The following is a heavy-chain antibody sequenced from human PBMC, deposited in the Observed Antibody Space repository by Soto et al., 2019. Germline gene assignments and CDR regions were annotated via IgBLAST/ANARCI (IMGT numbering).Heavy chain of an antibody. V-gene: IGHV3-7*01. Sequence: XXSLSLSFAAYGFTFGRCAIQRVRQAPGKGLEWVANRKQDGSEKYYVDSVKGRFTISRDNAKNSLYLQMNSLRAEDTAVYYCARVPYSSSYQYYFDYWGQGTLVTVSS. CDR1: GFTFGRCA. CDR3: ARVPYSSSYQYYFDY. J-gene: IGHJ4*02. CDR2: RKQDGSEK. D-gene: IGHD6-6*01.